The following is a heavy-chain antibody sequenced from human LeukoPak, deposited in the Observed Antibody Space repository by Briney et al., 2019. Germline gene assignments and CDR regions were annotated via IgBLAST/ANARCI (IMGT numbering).Heavy chain of an antibody. J-gene: IGHJ3*02. V-gene: IGHV1-2*02. CDR1: GYTFTVYD. D-gene: IGHD3-22*01. CDR2: INPNSGGT. Sequence: ASVKVSCKASGYTFTVYDMHWVRQAPGQGLEWMGWINPNSGGTNYAQKFQGRVTMTRDTSISTAYMELSRLRSDDTAVYYCARDRSGYYFARDAFDIWGQGTMVTVSS. CDR3: ARDRSGYYFARDAFDI.